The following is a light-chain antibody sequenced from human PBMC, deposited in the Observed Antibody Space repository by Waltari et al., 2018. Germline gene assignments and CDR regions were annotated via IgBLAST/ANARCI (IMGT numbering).Light chain of an antibody. Sequence: EIVLTQSPGTLSLSPGERATLSCRASQSVSSSYLAWYQQKPGQAPTLLLYGASSRATGIPDRFSGSGSGTDFTLTISRLEPEDFAVYYCQQYGSSPMYTFGQGTKLEI. J-gene: IGKJ2*01. CDR1: QSVSSSY. V-gene: IGKV3-20*01. CDR2: GAS. CDR3: QQYGSSPMYT.